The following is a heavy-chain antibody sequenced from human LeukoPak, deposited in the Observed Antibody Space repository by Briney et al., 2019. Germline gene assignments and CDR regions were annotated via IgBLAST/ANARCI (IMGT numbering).Heavy chain of an antibody. CDR1: GYSFTNYW. Sequence: GESLKISCKGSGYSFTNYWIGWVRQMPGKGQEWMGIIYPGDSDTRYSPSFQGQVTMSADKSITTAYLQWSSLKASDTAMYYCARQPASLRGIDNWGQGTLVTVS. CDR3: ARQPASLRGIDN. CDR2: IYPGDSDT. J-gene: IGHJ4*02. V-gene: IGHV5-51*01.